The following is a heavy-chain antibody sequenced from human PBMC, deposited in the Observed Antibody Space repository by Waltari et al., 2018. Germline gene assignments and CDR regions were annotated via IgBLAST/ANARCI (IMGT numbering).Heavy chain of an antibody. V-gene: IGHV4-39*01. CDR3: ARNDEFYGMDV. D-gene: IGHD1-1*01. Sequence: QLQLQESGPGLVKPSETLSLPCTVSGGSISSSSSYWGWIRQPPGKGLEWIGSIYYSGSTYYNPSLKSRVTISVDTSKNQFSLKLSSVTAADTAVYYCARNDEFYGMDVWGQGTTVTVSS. CDR2: IYYSGST. CDR1: GGSISSSSSY. J-gene: IGHJ6*02.